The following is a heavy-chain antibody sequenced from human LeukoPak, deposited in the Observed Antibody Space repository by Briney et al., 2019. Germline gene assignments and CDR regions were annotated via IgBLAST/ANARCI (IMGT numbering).Heavy chain of an antibody. J-gene: IGHJ3*02. CDR3: ARDPHPLSYDFWSGYSDAFDI. CDR1: GGSISSGGYY. CDR2: IYTSGST. V-gene: IGHV4-61*02. Sequence: SETLSLTCTVSGGSISSGGYYWSWIRQPAGKGLEWIGRIYTSGSTNYNPSLRSRVTISVDTSKNQFSLKLSSVTAADTAVYYCARDPHPLSYDFWSGYSDAFDIWGQGTMVTVSS. D-gene: IGHD3-3*01.